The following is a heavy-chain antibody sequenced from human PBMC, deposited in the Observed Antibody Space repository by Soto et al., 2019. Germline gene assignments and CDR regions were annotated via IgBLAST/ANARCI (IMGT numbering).Heavy chain of an antibody. J-gene: IGHJ4*02. CDR3: ARDSSWGSGSYYPAYFDY. V-gene: IGHV1-69*06. D-gene: IGHD3-10*01. CDR1: GGTFSSYA. Sequence: QVQLVQSGAEVKKPGSSVKVSCKASGGTFSSYAISWVRQAPGQGLEWMGGIIPIFGTANYAQKFQGRVTITADKSTSTAYMELSRLRSEDTAVYYCARDSSWGSGSYYPAYFDYWGQGTLVTVSS. CDR2: IIPIFGTA.